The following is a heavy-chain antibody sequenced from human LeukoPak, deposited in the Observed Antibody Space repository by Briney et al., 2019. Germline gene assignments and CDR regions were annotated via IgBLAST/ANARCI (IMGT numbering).Heavy chain of an antibody. V-gene: IGHV1-8*02. Sequence: ASVKDSCMASGYTFTGYSMHSVRQAPGQGLGWMGWMNPNSGDSGYAQKFQGRVTMTRNTSISTAYMELSSLRSEDTAVYYCARVYSSGWYGVYYFDFWGQGTLVTVSS. CDR2: MNPNSGDS. J-gene: IGHJ4*02. CDR3: ARVYSSGWYGVYYFDF. CDR1: GYTFTGYS. D-gene: IGHD6-19*01.